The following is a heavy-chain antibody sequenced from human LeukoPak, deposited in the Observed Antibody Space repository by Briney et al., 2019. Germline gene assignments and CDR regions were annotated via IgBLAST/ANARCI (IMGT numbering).Heavy chain of an antibody. V-gene: IGHV1-69*01. CDR1: GGTFSSYA. Sequence: SVKVSCKASGGTFSSYAISWVRQAPGQGLEWMGGIIPIFGAANYAQKFQGRVTITADESTSTAYMELSSLRSEDTAVYYCARSIVSGYYSYYFDYWGQGTLVTVSS. J-gene: IGHJ4*02. D-gene: IGHD3-22*01. CDR3: ARSIVSGYYSYYFDY. CDR2: IIPIFGAA.